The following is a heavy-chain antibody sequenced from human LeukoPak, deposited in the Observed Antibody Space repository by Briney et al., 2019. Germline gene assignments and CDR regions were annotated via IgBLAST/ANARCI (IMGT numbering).Heavy chain of an antibody. CDR3: ARTSFGDYYMDV. V-gene: IGHV3-21*01. CDR2: ISSGSSYI. Sequence: GGSLRLSCAASGFTFSSYSMNWVRQAPGKGLEWVSSISSGSSYIYYTDSVKGRFTISRDNAKNSLYLQMNSLRAEDTAVYYCARTSFGDYYMDVWGKGTTVTISS. D-gene: IGHD3-10*01. CDR1: GFTFSSYS. J-gene: IGHJ6*03.